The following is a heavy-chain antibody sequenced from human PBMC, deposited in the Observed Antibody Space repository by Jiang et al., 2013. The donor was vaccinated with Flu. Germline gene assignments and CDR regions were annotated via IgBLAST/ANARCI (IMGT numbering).Heavy chain of an antibody. J-gene: IGHJ4*02. CDR2: ISGYNGDT. V-gene: IGHV1-18*01. D-gene: IGHD3-22*01. CDR1: GYTFTMYG. CDR3: ARDRYDSSAYHTFDY. Sequence: GAEVKKPGASVKVSCKAFGYTFTMYGIIWVRQAPGQGLEWMGWISGYNGDTNYAQNLQGRVTMTTDTSTSTAYMELRSLRSDDTAVYYCARDRYDSSAYHTFDYWGQGTLVTVSS.